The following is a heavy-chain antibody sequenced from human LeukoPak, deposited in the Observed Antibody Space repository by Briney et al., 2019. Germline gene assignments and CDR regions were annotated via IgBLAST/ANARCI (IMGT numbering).Heavy chain of an antibody. CDR3: AKTGLGAVVKTD. Sequence: ASVKVSCKASGYTFTSYAMNWVRQAPGQGLEWMGWINTNTGNPTYAQGFTGRIVFSLDTSVSTAYLQISSLKAEDSAVYCAKTGLGAVVKTDWGQGTLVTVSS. D-gene: IGHD3-22*01. CDR1: GYTFTSYA. CDR2: INTNTGNP. J-gene: IGHJ4*02. V-gene: IGHV7-4-1*02.